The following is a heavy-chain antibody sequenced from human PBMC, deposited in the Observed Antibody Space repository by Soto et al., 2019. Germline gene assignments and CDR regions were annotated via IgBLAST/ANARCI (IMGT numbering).Heavy chain of an antibody. CDR3: ARLPYCGGDCSDAFDI. V-gene: IGHV4-39*01. J-gene: IGHJ3*02. D-gene: IGHD2-21*02. Sequence: PSETLSLTCTVSGGSISSSSYYWGWIRQPPGKGLEWIGSIYYSGSTYYNTSLKSRVTISVDTSKNQFSLKLSSVTAADTAVYYCARLPYCGGDCSDAFDIWGQGTMVTVSS. CDR1: GGSISSSSYY. CDR2: IYYSGST.